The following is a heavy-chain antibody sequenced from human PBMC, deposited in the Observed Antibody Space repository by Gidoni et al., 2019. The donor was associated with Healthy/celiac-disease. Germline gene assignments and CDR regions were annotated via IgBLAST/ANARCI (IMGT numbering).Heavy chain of an antibody. CDR3: AKALFRNAYGMDV. V-gene: IGHV3-9*01. Sequence: DVQPVESGGGLVQPRWSLRLSCAASGFTFDDYAMHWARQAPGKGLEWVSGISWNSGSIGYADSVKGRFTIFRDNAKNSLYLQMNSLRAEDTALYYCAKALFRNAYGMDVWGQGTTVTVSS. CDR1: GFTFDDYA. J-gene: IGHJ6*02. D-gene: IGHD1-1*01. CDR2: ISWNSGSI.